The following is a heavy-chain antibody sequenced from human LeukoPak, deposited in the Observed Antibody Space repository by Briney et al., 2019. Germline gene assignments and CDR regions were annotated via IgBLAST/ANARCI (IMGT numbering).Heavy chain of an antibody. V-gene: IGHV3-66*01. D-gene: IGHD6-13*01. CDR2: IYSGGSA. Sequence: LSGGSLRLSCAASGLTVSSNYMSWVRQAPGKGLEWVSVIYSGGSAYYADSVKGRFTISRDNSKNTLYLQMNSLRAEDTAVYYCARGYSSSWYYFDYWGQGTLVTVSS. CDR1: GLTVSSNY. CDR3: ARGYSSSWYYFDY. J-gene: IGHJ4*02.